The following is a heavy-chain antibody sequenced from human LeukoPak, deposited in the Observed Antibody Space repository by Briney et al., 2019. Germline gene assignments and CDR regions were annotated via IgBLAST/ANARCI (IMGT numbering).Heavy chain of an antibody. V-gene: IGHV3-7*01. D-gene: IGHD6-13*01. J-gene: IGHJ5*02. Sequence: PGGSLRLSCVVSGFTFSSYWMSWVRQAPGKGLEWVANIKQDGSEKYYVDSVKGRFTISRDNAKNSLYLQMNSLRAEDTAVYYCARVYSSSWYVISWGQGTLVTVSS. CDR1: GFTFSSYW. CDR3: ARVYSSSWYVIS. CDR2: IKQDGSEK.